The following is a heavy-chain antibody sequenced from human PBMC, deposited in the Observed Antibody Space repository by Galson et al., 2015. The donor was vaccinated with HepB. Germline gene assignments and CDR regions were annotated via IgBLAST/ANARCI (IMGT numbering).Heavy chain of an antibody. V-gene: IGHV3-33*01. D-gene: IGHD5-18*01. CDR2: IWSDGSNK. CDR3: AREEYRGASLDY. Sequence: SLRLSCAASGFTFSSYAMHWVRQAPGKGLEWVAVIWSDGSNKYHADSVKGRFTIPRDNSKNTLYLQMNSLRAEDTAVYYCAREEYRGASLDYWGQGTLVTVSS. J-gene: IGHJ4*02. CDR1: GFTFSSYA.